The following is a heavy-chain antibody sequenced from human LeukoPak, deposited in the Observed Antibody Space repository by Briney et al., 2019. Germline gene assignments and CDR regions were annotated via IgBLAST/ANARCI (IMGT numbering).Heavy chain of an antibody. Sequence: PGGSLRLSCAASGFTVSSNYTGWVRQAPGKGLEWVSVIYSGGSTYYADSVQGRFTISRDNSKNTLYLQMNSLRAEDTAVYYCASTPAGGYSYGYGYWGQGTLVTVSS. D-gene: IGHD5-18*01. CDR3: ASTPAGGYSYGYGY. CDR2: IYSGGST. CDR1: GFTVSSNY. V-gene: IGHV3-53*01. J-gene: IGHJ4*02.